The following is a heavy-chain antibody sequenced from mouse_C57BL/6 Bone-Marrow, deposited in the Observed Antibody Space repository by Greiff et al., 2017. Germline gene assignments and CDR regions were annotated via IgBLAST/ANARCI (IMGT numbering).Heavy chain of an antibody. J-gene: IGHJ1*03. D-gene: IGHD1-1*01. CDR1: GYTFTSYD. CDR3: ARLEFDGSSGDWYFDV. CDR2: IYPRDGST. Sequence: QVQLKESGPELVKPGASVKLSCKASGYTFTSYDINWVKQRPGPGLAWIGWIYPRDGSTKYNEKFKGQATLTVDTSSSTAYMELHSLTSEDSAVYFCARLEFDGSSGDWYFDVWGTGTTVTVSS. V-gene: IGHV1-85*01.